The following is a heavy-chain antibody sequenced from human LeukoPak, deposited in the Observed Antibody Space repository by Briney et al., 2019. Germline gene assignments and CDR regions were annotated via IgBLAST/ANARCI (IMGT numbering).Heavy chain of an antibody. D-gene: IGHD3-16*01. J-gene: IGHJ6*02. Sequence: ASVKVSCKASGYTFTSYYMHWVRQAPGQGLEWMGIINPSGGSTSYAQKFQGRVTMTRDTSTSTVYMELSSLRSEDTAVYYCARVSDLGPWDYYGMDVWGQGTTVTVSS. CDR2: INPSGGST. CDR3: ARVSDLGPWDYYGMDV. V-gene: IGHV1-46*01. CDR1: GYTFTSYY.